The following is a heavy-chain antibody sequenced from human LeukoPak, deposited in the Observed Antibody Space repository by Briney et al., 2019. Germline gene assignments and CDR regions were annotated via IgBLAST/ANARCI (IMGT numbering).Heavy chain of an antibody. Sequence: SQTLSLTCTVSGGSISSGSYYWSWIRQPAGKGLEGIGRIYTSGSTNYNPSLKSRVTISVDTSKNQFSLKLSSVTAADTAVYYCARSKDGYNSNYYYYMDVWGKGTTVTISS. CDR3: ARSKDGYNSNYYYYMDV. D-gene: IGHD5-24*01. V-gene: IGHV4-61*02. J-gene: IGHJ6*03. CDR2: IYTSGST. CDR1: GGSISSGSYY.